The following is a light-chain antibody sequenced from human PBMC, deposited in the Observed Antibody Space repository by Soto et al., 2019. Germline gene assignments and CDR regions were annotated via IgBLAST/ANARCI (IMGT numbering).Light chain of an antibody. V-gene: IGKV3D-20*02. CDR3: QQRSNWPPWT. CDR1: QSVSSSY. CDR2: DAS. Sequence: EVVLTQSKGTLSLSPGERATLSCRASQSVSSSYLAWYQQKPGQAPRLLTYDASNRATGIPARFSGSGSGTDFTLTISSLEPEDFAVYYCQQRSNWPPWTFGQGTKVDIK. J-gene: IGKJ1*01.